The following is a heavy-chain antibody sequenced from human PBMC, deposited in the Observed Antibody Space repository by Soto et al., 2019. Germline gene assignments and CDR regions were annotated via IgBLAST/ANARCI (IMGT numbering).Heavy chain of an antibody. CDR2: INSDGSIT. D-gene: IGHD1-1*01. CDR3: ARSPFRNDPDHC. CDR1: GFPFITSF. J-gene: IGHJ4*02. Sequence: SLLLSFSSSGFPFITSFIHLFLQSPFNCLFLFSRINSDGSITDYADSVKGRFTMSRDNVEKTVFLQMNSLRAEDTAVYYCARSPFRNDPDHCWGQGTLVTVSS. V-gene: IGHV3-74*01.